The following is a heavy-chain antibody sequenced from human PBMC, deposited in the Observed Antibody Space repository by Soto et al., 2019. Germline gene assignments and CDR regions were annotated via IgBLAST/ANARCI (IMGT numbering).Heavy chain of an antibody. D-gene: IGHD2-15*01. V-gene: IGHV1-46*01. J-gene: IGHJ6*02. CDR1: GYTFTSYY. CDR3: ARTEGRWYREGYYYYGMDV. Sequence: ASVKVSCKASGYTFTSYYMHWVRQAPGQGLEWMGIINPSGGSTSYAQKFQGRVTMTRDTSTSTVYMELSSLRSEDMAVYYCARTEGRWYREGYYYYGMDVWGQGTTVTVSS. CDR2: INPSGGST.